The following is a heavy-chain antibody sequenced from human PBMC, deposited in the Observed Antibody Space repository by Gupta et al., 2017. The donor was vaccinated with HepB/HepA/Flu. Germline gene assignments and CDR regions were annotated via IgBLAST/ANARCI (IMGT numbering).Heavy chain of an antibody. CDR1: GFTFDDYG. CDR3: ARDGWGVVVPAASDHDY. V-gene: IGHV3-20*04. D-gene: IGHD2-2*01. Sequence: EVQLVESGGGVVRPGGSLGLTCAASGFTFDDYGLSWVRQAPGKGLEWGSGINGNGGSTGYADSVKGRFTISRDNAKNSLYLQMNSLRAEDTALYYCARDGWGVVVPAASDHDYWGQGTLVTVSS. CDR2: INGNGGST. J-gene: IGHJ4*02.